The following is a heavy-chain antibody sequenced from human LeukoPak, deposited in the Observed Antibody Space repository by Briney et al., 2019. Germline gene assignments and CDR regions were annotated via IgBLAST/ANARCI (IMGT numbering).Heavy chain of an antibody. Sequence: GASVKVSCKASGYTFTSYDINWVRQATGQGLEWMGWMNPNSGNTGYAQKFQGRVTMTRNTSISTAYMELRSLRSEDTAVYYCARGLGDSSGYYPPEEYWGQGTLVTVSS. CDR2: MNPNSGNT. CDR1: GYTFTSYD. V-gene: IGHV1-8*01. J-gene: IGHJ4*02. D-gene: IGHD3-22*01. CDR3: ARGLGDSSGYYPPEEY.